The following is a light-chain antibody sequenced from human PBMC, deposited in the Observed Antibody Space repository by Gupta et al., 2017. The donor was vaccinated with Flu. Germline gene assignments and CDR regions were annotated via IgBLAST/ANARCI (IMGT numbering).Light chain of an antibody. J-gene: IGKJ1*01. CDR1: QDINTY. Sequence: DIQLTQSPSFLSASVGDGVTLTCRASQDINTYLAWYQQKPGKAPSLLIYGASTLQSGVPSRFSGSGSGTEFTLTISSLQPEDFATYFCQQLHSYPRTFGQGTKVEIK. CDR2: GAS. CDR3: QQLHSYPRT. V-gene: IGKV1-9*01.